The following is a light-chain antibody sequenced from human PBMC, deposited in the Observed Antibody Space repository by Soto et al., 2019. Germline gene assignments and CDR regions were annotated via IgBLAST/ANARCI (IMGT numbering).Light chain of an antibody. CDR2: CAS. J-gene: IGKJ1*01. V-gene: IGKV3-20*01. CDR1: HSVTTSY. Sequence: EIVLTQSPGTLSLSPWERATVACMSSHSVTTSYFSWYQQQPRRPPPLLLFCASSSATAIPAKFCGSGSGTAFSLPISSLQPADFAAYYCHQYGSSWTFGQGTKVDI. CDR3: HQYGSSWT.